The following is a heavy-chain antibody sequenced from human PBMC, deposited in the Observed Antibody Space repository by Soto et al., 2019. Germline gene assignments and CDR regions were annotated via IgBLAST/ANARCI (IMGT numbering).Heavy chain of an antibody. D-gene: IGHD2-15*01. CDR2: IYYSGTT. CDR3: ARSAWSSLFLDYFDS. V-gene: IGHV4-59*11. Sequence: PSETRSSTCTVSGGSISPHYWSWIRQPPGKVLELIGYIYYSGTTNYNPSLRSRVTMSVDTSKNRFSLNLSSVTSADTAVYYCARSAWSSLFLDYFDSWGHGTLVTVSS. J-gene: IGHJ4*01. CDR1: GGSISPHY.